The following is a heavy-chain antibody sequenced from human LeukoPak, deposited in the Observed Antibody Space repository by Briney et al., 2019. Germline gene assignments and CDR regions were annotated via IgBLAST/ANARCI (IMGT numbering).Heavy chain of an antibody. CDR3: ARVDYYYGMDV. Sequence: SETLSLTCTVSGGSISSYYWSWIRQPPGKGLEWIGYIYYSGSTNYNPSLKSRVTISVDTSKNQFSLKLSSVTAADTAVYYCARVDYYYGMDVWGQETTVTVSS. V-gene: IGHV4-59*01. CDR1: GGSISSYY. J-gene: IGHJ6*02. CDR2: IYYSGST.